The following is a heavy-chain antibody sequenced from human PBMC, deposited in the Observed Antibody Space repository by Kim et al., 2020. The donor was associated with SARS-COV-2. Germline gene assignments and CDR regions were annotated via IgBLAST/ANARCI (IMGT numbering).Heavy chain of an antibody. Sequence: ASVKVSCKASGYTFTSYGISWVRQAPGQGLEWMGWISAYNGNTNYAQKLQGRVTMTTDTSTSTAYMELRSLRSDDTAVYYCAREGGWNYFLARYYYMDVWGKGTTVTVSS. D-gene: IGHD1-7*01. CDR1: GYTFTSYG. V-gene: IGHV1-18*01. CDR3: AREGGWNYFLARYYYMDV. CDR2: ISAYNGNT. J-gene: IGHJ6*03.